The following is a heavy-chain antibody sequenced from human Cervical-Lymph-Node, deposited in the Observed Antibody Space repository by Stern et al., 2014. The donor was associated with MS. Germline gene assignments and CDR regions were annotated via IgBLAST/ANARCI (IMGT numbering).Heavy chain of an antibody. Sequence: QVQLVQSGAEVKKPGASVKVSCKASGYTFTSYSISWERQAPGQGPEWMGCISPYNGNTTYAQKLPGRVTMTSDPSTSTAYMELRSLRSDDTAVYYCARTADSGSFVDYWGQGTLVTVSS. J-gene: IGHJ4*02. D-gene: IGHD1-26*01. CDR1: GYTFTSYS. CDR2: ISPYNGNT. CDR3: ARTADSGSFVDY. V-gene: IGHV1-18*04.